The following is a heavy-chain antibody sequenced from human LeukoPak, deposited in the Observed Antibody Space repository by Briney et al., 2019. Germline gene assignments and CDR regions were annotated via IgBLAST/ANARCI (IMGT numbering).Heavy chain of an antibody. CDR1: GGSISSSSYY. J-gene: IGHJ4*02. CDR2: IYYSGST. D-gene: IGHD4-17*01. Sequence: SETLSLTCTVSGGSISSSSYYWGWIRQPPGKGLEWIGSIYYSGSTYYNPSLKSRATISVDTSKDHFSLKLSSVTAADTAVYYCAKPMTTVTPFDYWGQGTLVTVSS. V-gene: IGHV4-39*02. CDR3: AKPMTTVTPFDY.